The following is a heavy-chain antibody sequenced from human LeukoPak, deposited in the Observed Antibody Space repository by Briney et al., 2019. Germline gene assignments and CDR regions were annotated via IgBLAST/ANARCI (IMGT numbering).Heavy chain of an antibody. CDR3: ARLHLVQLWLGLTAPKKYYFDY. CDR2: IYYSGSA. Sequence: SETLSLTCTVSGGSISSSSYYWGWIRQPPGKGLEWIGSIYYSGSAYYNPSLKSRVTISVDTSKNQFSLKLSSVTAADTAVYYCARLHLVQLWLGLTAPKKYYFDYWGQGTLVTVSS. D-gene: IGHD5-18*01. CDR1: GGSISSSSYY. V-gene: IGHV4-39*01. J-gene: IGHJ4*02.